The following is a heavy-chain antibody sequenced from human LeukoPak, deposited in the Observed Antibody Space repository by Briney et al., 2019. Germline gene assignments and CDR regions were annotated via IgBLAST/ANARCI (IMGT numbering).Heavy chain of an antibody. Sequence: GASVKVSCKASGYTFSTYGINWVRQAPGQGLEWMGWINTNNGNTNYAQEFQGRVTMTRDTSTSTAYMELRSLGSDDTAVYYCARKGCFDNCYLFDYWGQGTLVTVSS. D-gene: IGHD1-20*01. V-gene: IGHV1-18*01. J-gene: IGHJ4*02. CDR3: ARKGCFDNCYLFDY. CDR1: GYTFSTYG. CDR2: INTNNGNT.